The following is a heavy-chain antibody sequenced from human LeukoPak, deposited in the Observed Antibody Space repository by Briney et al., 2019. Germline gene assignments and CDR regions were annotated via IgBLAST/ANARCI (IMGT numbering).Heavy chain of an antibody. CDR2: IYYSGST. CDR1: GGSISSYY. Sequence: SETLSLTCTVSGGSISSYYWSWIRQPPGKGLEWIVYIYYSGSTNYNPSLKSRVTITVDTSKNQFSLKLSSVTAADTAVYYCARMISSWYYFDYWGQGTLVAVSS. D-gene: IGHD6-13*01. CDR3: ARMISSWYYFDY. J-gene: IGHJ4*02. V-gene: IGHV4-59*01.